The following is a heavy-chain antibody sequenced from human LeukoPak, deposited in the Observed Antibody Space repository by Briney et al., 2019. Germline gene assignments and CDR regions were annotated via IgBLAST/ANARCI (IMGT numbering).Heavy chain of an antibody. CDR1: GFIVGNNY. J-gene: IGHJ4*02. Sequence: SGGSLRLSCAASGFIVGNNYMNWVRQAPGKGLEWVSYISGSSSYTNYADSVKGRFTISRDNAKSSLYLQMNSLRAEDTAVYYCATRGHSSSWYYFDYWGQGTLVTVSS. D-gene: IGHD6-13*01. CDR2: ISGSSSYT. CDR3: ATRGHSSSWYYFDY. V-gene: IGHV3-11*03.